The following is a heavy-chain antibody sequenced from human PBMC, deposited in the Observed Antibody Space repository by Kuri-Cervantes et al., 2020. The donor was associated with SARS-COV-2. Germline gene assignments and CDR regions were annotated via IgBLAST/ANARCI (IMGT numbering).Heavy chain of an antibody. CDR2: INPNSGGT. V-gene: IGHV1-2*02. D-gene: IGHD6-19*01. Sequence: ASVKVSCKASGYTFTSYGISWVRQAPGQGLEWMGWINPNSGGTNYAQKFQGRVTMTRDTSISTAYMGLSRLRSDDTAVYYCALMAGYYYYYMDVWGKGTTVTVSS. J-gene: IGHJ6*03. CDR1: GYTFTSYG. CDR3: ALMAGYYYYYMDV.